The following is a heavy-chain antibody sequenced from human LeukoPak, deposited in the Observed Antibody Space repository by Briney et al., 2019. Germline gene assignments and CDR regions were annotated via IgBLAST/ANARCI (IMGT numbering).Heavy chain of an antibody. CDR2: IKQDGSEK. D-gene: IGHD2-2*01. Sequence: GGSLRLSCAASGFTFSSYWMSWVRQAPGKGLEWVANIKQDGSEKYYVDSVKGRFTISRDNAKNSLYLQMNSLRAEDTAVYYCAREPTPYCSSTSCYRRYYYYYMDVWGKGPRSPSP. J-gene: IGHJ6*03. CDR1: GFTFSSYW. V-gene: IGHV3-7*01. CDR3: AREPTPYCSSTSCYRRYYYYYMDV.